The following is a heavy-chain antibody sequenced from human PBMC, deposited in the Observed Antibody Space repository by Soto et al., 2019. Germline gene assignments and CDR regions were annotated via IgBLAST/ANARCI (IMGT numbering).Heavy chain of an antibody. CDR2: TSGSGGTT. CDR3: AKTSKTTILTVYDV. D-gene: IGHD3-9*01. CDR1: GFSFSDHG. J-gene: IGHJ6*02. V-gene: IGHV3-23*01. Sequence: PVGSLRLSCEVSGFSFSDHGMSWVRQAPGKGLEWVSVTSGSGGTTYYVDSVKGRFTISRDNSKNTLYLQMNSLRVEDTAVYYCAKTSKTTILTVYDVWGRGTTVTVSS.